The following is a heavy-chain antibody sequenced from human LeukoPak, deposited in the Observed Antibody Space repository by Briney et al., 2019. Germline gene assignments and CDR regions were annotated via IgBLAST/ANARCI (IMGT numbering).Heavy chain of an antibody. J-gene: IGHJ4*02. V-gene: IGHV3-64*01. CDR3: AREYCTNGVCYKRFDY. CDR1: GFTFSSYG. D-gene: IGHD2-8*01. Sequence: PGGSLRLSCAASGFTFSSYGMHWVRQAPGKGLEYVSGISSNGGSTYHANSVKGRFTISRDNSKNTLYLQMGSLRAEDMAVYYCAREYCTNGVCYKRFDYWGQGTLVTVSS. CDR2: ISSNGGST.